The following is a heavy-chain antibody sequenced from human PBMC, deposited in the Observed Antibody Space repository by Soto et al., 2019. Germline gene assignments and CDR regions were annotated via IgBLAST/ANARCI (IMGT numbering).Heavy chain of an antibody. CDR2: IKSKTDGGTT. CDR1: GFTFSNAW. CDR3: TTVGSSGWSPYYYYYGMDV. V-gene: IGHV3-15*07. Sequence: EVQLVESGGGLVKPGGSLRLSCAASGFTFSNAWMNWVRQAPGKGLEWVGRIKSKTDGGTTEYAAPVKGRFTISRDDSRNTLYLQMNSLKTEDTAVYYCTTVGSSGWSPYYYYYGMDVWGQGTTVTVSS. J-gene: IGHJ6*02. D-gene: IGHD6-19*01.